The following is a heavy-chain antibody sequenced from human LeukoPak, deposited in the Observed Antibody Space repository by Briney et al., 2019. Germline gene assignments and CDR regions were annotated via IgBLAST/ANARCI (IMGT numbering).Heavy chain of an antibody. V-gene: IGHV1-18*04. Sequence: ASVKVSRKASGYTFTSYGISWVRQAPGQGLEWMGWISAYNGNTNYAQKLQGRVTMTTDTSTSTAYMELRSLRSDDTAVYYCARDLSGSSGSSWSPWFDPWGQGTLVTVSS. CDR2: ISAYNGNT. J-gene: IGHJ5*02. CDR3: ARDLSGSSGSSWSPWFDP. CDR1: GYTFTSYG. D-gene: IGHD6-13*01.